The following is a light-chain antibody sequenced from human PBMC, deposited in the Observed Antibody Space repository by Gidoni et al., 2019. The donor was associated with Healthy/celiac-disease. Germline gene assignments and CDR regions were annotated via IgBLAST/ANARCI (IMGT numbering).Light chain of an antibody. J-gene: IGKJ2*04. CDR1: QSVSSN. V-gene: IGKV3-15*01. CDR2: GAS. CDR3: QQYNNWPRS. Sequence: EIVMTQSPATLSVSPGERATLSCRASQSVSSNLAWYQQTPGQAPRLLIYGASTRATGIPARFSGSGSGTEFAPTITSLQSEDFAVYYCQQYNNWPRSFGQGTKLEIK.